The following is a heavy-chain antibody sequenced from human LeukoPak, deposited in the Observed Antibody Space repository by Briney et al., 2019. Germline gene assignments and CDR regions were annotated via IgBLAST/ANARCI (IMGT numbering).Heavy chain of an antibody. J-gene: IGHJ4*02. CDR1: GLTLSGYW. CDR2: IDSDGSGT. V-gene: IGHV3-74*01. CDR3: STVEHF. D-gene: IGHD1/OR15-1a*01. Sequence: GGSLRLSCSASGLTLSGYWWHWVGQIPGKGLVWVSRIDSDGSGTSYADSVKGRFTISRDDVKNMLYLQMNSLRVEDTGLYYCSTVEHFWGQGTLVTVSS.